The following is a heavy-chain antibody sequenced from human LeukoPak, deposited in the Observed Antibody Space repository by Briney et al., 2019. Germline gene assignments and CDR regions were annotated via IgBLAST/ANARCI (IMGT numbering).Heavy chain of an antibody. V-gene: IGHV1-69*04. CDR1: GGTFSSYA. J-gene: IGHJ4*02. Sequence: ASVTVSCKASGGTFSSYAISWVRQAPGQGLEWMGRIIPILGIANYAQKFQGRVTITADKSTSTAYMELSSLRSEDTAVYYCARDSSGWYELDYWGQGTLVTVSS. D-gene: IGHD6-19*01. CDR3: ARDSSGWYELDY. CDR2: IIPILGIA.